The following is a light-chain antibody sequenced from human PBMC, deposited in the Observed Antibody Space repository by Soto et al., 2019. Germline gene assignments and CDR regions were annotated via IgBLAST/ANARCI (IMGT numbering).Light chain of an antibody. Sequence: DILMTQSPASLAVSLGETAAINCKSNQSLFFTSNKKNYLAWYRQKPGQPPKLIISWASSRESGVPDRFSGGGSGTDFTLTINSLQAEDVAVYYCQQYYGTPTFGQGVKVDI. CDR1: QSLFFTSNKKNY. CDR3: QQYYGTPT. CDR2: WAS. J-gene: IGKJ1*01. V-gene: IGKV4-1*01.